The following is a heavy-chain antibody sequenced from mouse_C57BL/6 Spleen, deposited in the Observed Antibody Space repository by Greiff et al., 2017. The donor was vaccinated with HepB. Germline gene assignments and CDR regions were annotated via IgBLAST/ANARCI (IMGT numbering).Heavy chain of an antibody. CDR3: ARNGNYVLYYFDY. CDR1: GFTFSSYT. CDR2: ISGGGGNT. D-gene: IGHD2-1*01. V-gene: IGHV5-9*01. Sequence: EVQRVESGGGLVKPGGSLKLSCAASGFTFSSYTMSWVRQTPEKRLEWVATISGGGGNTYYPDSVKGRLTISRDNAKNTLYLQMSSLRSEDTALYYCARNGNYVLYYFDYWGQGTTLTVSS. J-gene: IGHJ2*01.